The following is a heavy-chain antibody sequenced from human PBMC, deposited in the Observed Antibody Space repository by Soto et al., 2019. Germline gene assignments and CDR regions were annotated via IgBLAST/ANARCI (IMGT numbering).Heavy chain of an antibody. CDR1: GFTFSSYN. CDR3: ARGTSGWYGRPFGNFDY. CDR2: ISSSSSYI. Sequence: EVQLLESGGGLVKPGGSLRLSCTASGFTFSSYNMNWVRQAPGKGLEWVSSISSSSSYIYYADSVKGRFTISRDNAKNSRYLQMDSLRVEDTAVYYCARGTSGWYGRPFGNFDYWGQGTLITVSS. J-gene: IGHJ4*02. V-gene: IGHV3-21*01. D-gene: IGHD6-19*01.